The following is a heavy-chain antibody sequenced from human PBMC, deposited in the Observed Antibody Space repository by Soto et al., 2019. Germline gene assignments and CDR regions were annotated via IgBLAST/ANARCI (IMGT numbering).Heavy chain of an antibody. CDR1: GFTFSSYG. J-gene: IGHJ6*02. V-gene: IGHV3-33*01. CDR3: ARDKSRYYYGMDV. CDR2: IWYDGSNK. Sequence: PGGYLRLSCAASGFTFSSYGMHWVRQAPGKGLEWVAVIWYDGSNKYYADSVKGRFTISRDNSKNTLYLQMNSLRAEDTAVYYCARDKSRYYYGMDVWGQGTSLTVSS.